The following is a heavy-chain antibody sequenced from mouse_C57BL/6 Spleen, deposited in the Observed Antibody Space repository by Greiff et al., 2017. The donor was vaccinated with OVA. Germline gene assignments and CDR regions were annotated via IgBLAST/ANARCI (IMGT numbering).Heavy chain of an antibody. V-gene: IGHV1-81*01. CDR1: GYTFTSYG. Sequence: QVQLKQSGAELARPGASVKLSCKASGYTFTSYGISWVKQRTGQGLEWIGEIYPRSGNTYYNEKFKGKATLTADKSSSTAYMELRSLTSEDSAVYVCARSDYDDGAWFAYWGQGTLVTVSA. D-gene: IGHD2-4*01. CDR3: ARSDYDDGAWFAY. J-gene: IGHJ3*01. CDR2: IYPRSGNT.